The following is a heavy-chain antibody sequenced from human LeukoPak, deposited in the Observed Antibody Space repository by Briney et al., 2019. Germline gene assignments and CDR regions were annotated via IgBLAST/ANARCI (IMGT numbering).Heavy chain of an antibody. J-gene: IGHJ5*02. Sequence: SQTLSLTCTVSGGPISSGSYYWSWIRQPAGTGLEWIGRIYTSGSTNYNPSLKSRVTISVDTSKNQFSLKLSSVTAADTAVYYCAQTGYSYGYWWFDPWGQGTLVTVSS. D-gene: IGHD5-18*01. CDR3: AQTGYSYGYWWFDP. V-gene: IGHV4-61*02. CDR1: GGPISSGSYY. CDR2: IYTSGST.